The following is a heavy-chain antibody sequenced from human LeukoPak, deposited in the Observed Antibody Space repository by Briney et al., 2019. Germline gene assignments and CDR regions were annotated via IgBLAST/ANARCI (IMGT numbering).Heavy chain of an antibody. V-gene: IGHV3-23*01. D-gene: IGHD4-11*01. Sequence: GGSLRLSCAASGFTFSNAWMSWVRQAPGKGLEWVSAISGSGGSTYYADSVKGRFTISRDNSKNTLYLQMNSLRAEDTAVYYCAKDRGDYSYDYWGQGTLVTVSS. CDR3: AKDRGDYSYDY. J-gene: IGHJ4*02. CDR2: ISGSGGST. CDR1: GFTFSNAW.